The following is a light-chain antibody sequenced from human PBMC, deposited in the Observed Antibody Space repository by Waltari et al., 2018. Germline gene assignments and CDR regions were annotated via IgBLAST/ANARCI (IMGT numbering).Light chain of an antibody. CDR3: AAWDDSLNGPWV. Sequence: QSVLTQPPSASGTPGQGVTFSCSVSSSNIGSNSVNWYQQRPGTAPKLLIYRNNQRPSGLPDGFSGSKSGTSASLAISGLQSEDEADYYCAAWDDSLNGPWVFGGGTKLTVL. CDR1: SSNIGSNS. J-gene: IGLJ3*02. V-gene: IGLV1-44*01. CDR2: RNN.